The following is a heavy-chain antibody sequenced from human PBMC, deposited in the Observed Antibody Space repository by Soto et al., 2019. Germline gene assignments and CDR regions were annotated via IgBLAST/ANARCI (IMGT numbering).Heavy chain of an antibody. CDR1: GGTFSSYA. V-gene: IGHV1-8*02. D-gene: IGHD1-1*01. CDR3: ARGVDAGVDV. J-gene: IGHJ6*02. CDR2: MSPNSGAT. Sequence: ASVKVSCKASGGTFSSYAFNWVRQATGQGLEWMGWMSPNSGATGYAQKFQGRVTMTRDTSISTAYMELSNLRSEDTAIYYCARGVDAGVDVWGQGSTVTVSS.